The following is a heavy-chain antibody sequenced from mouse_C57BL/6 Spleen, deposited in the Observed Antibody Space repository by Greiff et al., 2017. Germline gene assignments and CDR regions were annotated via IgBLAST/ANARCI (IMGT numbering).Heavy chain of an antibody. Sequence: QVQLQQPGAELVRPGSSVKLSCKASGYTFTSYWMHWVKQRPIQGLEWIGNIDPSDSETHYNQKFKDKATLTVDKSSSTAYMQLSSLTSEDSAVYYCARVYDYDVWIAYWGQGTLVTVSA. CDR1: GYTFTSYW. CDR2: IDPSDSET. D-gene: IGHD2-4*01. V-gene: IGHV1-52*01. J-gene: IGHJ3*01. CDR3: ARVYDYDVWIAY.